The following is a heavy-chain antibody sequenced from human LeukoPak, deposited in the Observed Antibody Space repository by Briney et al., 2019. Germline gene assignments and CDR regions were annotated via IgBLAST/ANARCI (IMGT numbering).Heavy chain of an antibody. CDR1: GGSISSYY. Sequence: SETLSLTCTVSGGSISSYYWSWIRQPPGKGLEWIGYVYYTGSTNYNPSLMSRVTISVDTSKIQFSLKLSSVTAADTAVYYCAREEIRSWFDPWGQGTLVTVSS. CDR2: VYYTGST. D-gene: IGHD5-24*01. V-gene: IGHV4-59*01. CDR3: AREEIRSWFDP. J-gene: IGHJ5*02.